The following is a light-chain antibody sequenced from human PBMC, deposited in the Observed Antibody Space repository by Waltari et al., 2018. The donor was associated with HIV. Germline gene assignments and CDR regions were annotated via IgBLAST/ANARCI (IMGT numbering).Light chain of an antibody. V-gene: IGKV3D-7*01. J-gene: IGKJ4*01. CDR3: QQDYNLPLT. CDR2: GAS. CDR1: QSVSRSY. Sequence: EIVMTQSPATLSFSPGERATLSCRASQSVSRSYLSSYQQKPGQAPRPLIYGASTRATGIPARFSGSGSGTDFTLTISSLQPEDFAVYYCQQDYNLPLTFGGGTKVEIK.